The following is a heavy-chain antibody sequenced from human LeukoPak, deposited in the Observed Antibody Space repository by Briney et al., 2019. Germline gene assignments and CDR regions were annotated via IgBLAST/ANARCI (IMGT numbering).Heavy chain of an antibody. V-gene: IGHV5-51*01. Sequence: GESLKISCKGSGYSFTNYWIGWVRQMPGKGLEWMGIIYPGDSDTRYSPSFQGQVTISADKSISTAYLQWSSLKASDTAMYYCARFATYCSSTSCYTGDYYYYYYMDVWGKGTTVTVSS. CDR2: IYPGDSDT. CDR1: GYSFTNYW. D-gene: IGHD2-2*02. J-gene: IGHJ6*03. CDR3: ARFATYCSSTSCYTGDYYYYYYMDV.